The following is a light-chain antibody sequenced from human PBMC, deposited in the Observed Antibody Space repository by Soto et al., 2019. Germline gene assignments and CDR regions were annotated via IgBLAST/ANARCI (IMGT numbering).Light chain of an antibody. J-gene: IGKJ4*01. CDR3: QQYDSYPLT. Sequence: DIQMTQSPSTLSTSIGARVTITCRASQSVGSWLAWYQQKPGKAPNLLIFKASRLESGVPSRFSGSGFGTEFTLTISSLQPDDFAIYYCQQYDSYPLTFGGGTKLEIK. CDR1: QSVGSW. CDR2: KAS. V-gene: IGKV1-5*03.